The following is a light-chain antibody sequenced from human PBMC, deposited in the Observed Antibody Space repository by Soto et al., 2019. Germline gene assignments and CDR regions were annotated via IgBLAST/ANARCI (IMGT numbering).Light chain of an antibody. V-gene: IGLV1-47*01. Sequence: QAVVTQPPSASGTPGQRVTISCSGRNSNIGSNYVYWYQQVPGTAPKLLIYTNNQRPSGVPDRFSGSKSATSASLAIGGLRSEDEADYYCQSYDSSLSGLLYVFGTGTKVTVL. J-gene: IGLJ1*01. CDR3: QSYDSSLSGLLYV. CDR2: TNN. CDR1: NSNIGSNY.